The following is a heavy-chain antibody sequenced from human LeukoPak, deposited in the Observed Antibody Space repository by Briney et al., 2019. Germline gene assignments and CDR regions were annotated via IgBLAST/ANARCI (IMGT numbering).Heavy chain of an antibody. CDR2: IYTSGST. D-gene: IGHD6-13*01. J-gene: IGHJ6*03. Sequence: PSETLSLTCTVSGGSISSGSYYWSWIRQPAGKGLEWIGRIYTSGSTNYNPSLKSRVTISVDTSKNQFSLKLSSVTAADTAVYYCARGGISSSWYGTTLRYYYMDVWGKGTTVTISS. CDR3: ARGGISSSWYGTTLRYYYMDV. CDR1: GGSISSGSYY. V-gene: IGHV4-61*02.